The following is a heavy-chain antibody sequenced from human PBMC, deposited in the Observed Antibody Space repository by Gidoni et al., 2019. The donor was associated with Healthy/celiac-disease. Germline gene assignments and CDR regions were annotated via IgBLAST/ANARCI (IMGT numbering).Heavy chain of an antibody. CDR3: AREPYSSGWYGPSGYFDY. CDR1: GFTFSSSG. Sequence: QVQLVESGGGVVQPGRSLRLSCAASGFTFSSSGMHWVRQAPGKGLEWVAVIWYDGSNKYYADSVKGRFTISRDNSKNTLYLQMNSLRAEDTAVYYCAREPYSSGWYGPSGYFDYWGQGTLVTVSS. CDR2: IWYDGSNK. D-gene: IGHD6-19*01. J-gene: IGHJ4*02. V-gene: IGHV3-33*01.